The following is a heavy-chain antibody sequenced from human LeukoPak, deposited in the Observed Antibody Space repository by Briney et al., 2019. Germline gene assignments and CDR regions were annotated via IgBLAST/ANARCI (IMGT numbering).Heavy chain of an antibody. CDR1: GYTFTSYG. J-gene: IGHJ4*02. Sequence: ASAKVSCKASGYTFTSYGISWVRQAPGQGLEWMGWISAYNGNTNYAQKLQGRVTITTDTSTSTAYMELRSLRSDDTAVYYCAREVIGGIAVSNDYWGQGTLVTVSS. D-gene: IGHD1-26*01. V-gene: IGHV1-18*04. CDR2: ISAYNGNT. CDR3: AREVIGGIAVSNDY.